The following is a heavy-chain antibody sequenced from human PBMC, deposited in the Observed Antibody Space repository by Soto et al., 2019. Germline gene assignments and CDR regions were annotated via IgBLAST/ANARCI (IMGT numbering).Heavy chain of an antibody. V-gene: IGHV1-18*04. D-gene: IGHD6-19*01. CDR2: ISAYNGNT. J-gene: IGHJ5*02. CDR3: ARSRSSGWYVGWFDP. CDR1: GYTFTSYG. Sequence: QVQLVQSGAEVKKPGASVKVSCKASGYTFTSYGISWVRQAPGQGPEWMGWISAYNGNTNYAQKLQGRVTMTTDTSTSTAYMELRSLRSDDTAVYYCARSRSSGWYVGWFDPWGQGTLVTVSS.